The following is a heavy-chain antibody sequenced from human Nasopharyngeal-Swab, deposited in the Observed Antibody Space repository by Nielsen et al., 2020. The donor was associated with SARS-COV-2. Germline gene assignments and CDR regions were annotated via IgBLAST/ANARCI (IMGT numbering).Heavy chain of an antibody. J-gene: IGHJ2*01. Sequence: SETLSLTCTVSGGSISSGGYYWSWIRQHPGKGLEWIGYIYYSGSTYYNPSLKCRVTISVDTSKNQFSLKLSSVTAADTAVYYCARTFSRSYWYFDLWGRGTLVTVSS. CDR3: ARTFSRSYWYFDL. CDR2: IYYSGST. V-gene: IGHV4-31*03. D-gene: IGHD3-3*02. CDR1: GGSISSGGYY.